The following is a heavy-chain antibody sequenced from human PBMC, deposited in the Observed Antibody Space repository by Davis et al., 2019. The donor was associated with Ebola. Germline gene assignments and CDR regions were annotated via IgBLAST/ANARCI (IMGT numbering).Heavy chain of an antibody. J-gene: IGHJ6*04. D-gene: IGHD6-13*01. Sequence: SETLSLTCAVSGGSISSSNWWSWVRQPPGKGLEWIGEIYHSGSTNYNPSLKSRVTISVDKSKNQFSLKLSSVTAADTAVYYCARGGYSSSWGYYYYGMDVWGKGTTVTVSS. CDR3: ARGGYSSSWGYYYYGMDV. CDR1: GGSISSSNW. V-gene: IGHV4-4*02. CDR2: IYHSGST.